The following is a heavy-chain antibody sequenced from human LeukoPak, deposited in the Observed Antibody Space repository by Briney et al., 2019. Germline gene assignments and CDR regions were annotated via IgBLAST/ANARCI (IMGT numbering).Heavy chain of an antibody. CDR3: ARDLRTGYTYGYPLDY. CDR2: IKQDGSEK. V-gene: IGHV3-7*01. CDR1: GFTFTTYW. Sequence: GESLRLSCAASGFTFTTYWMSWVRQAPGKGLEWVANIKQDGSEKYYVDSVKGRFTISRDNAKNSLYLQMNSLRAEDTAVYSCARDLRTGYTYGYPLDYWGQGTLVTVSS. D-gene: IGHD5-18*01. J-gene: IGHJ4*02.